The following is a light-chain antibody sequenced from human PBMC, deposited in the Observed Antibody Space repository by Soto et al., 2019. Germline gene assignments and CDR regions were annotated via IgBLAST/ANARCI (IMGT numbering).Light chain of an antibody. CDR3: GTWDNSLIRVV. V-gene: IGLV1-51*01. J-gene: IGLJ2*01. Sequence: QSVLMQAPSVSAAPGQKVTISCSGSSSNIGKNYVSWYQQLPGTAPKLLISYNNQRPSGIPDRFSGSKSGTSATLDITGLQTGDEADYYCGTWDNSLIRVVFGGGTKVTVL. CDR2: YNN. CDR1: SSNIGKNY.